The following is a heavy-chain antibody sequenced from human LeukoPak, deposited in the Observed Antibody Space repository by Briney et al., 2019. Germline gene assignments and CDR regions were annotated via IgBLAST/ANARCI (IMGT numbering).Heavy chain of an antibody. V-gene: IGHV3-13*01. J-gene: IGHJ3*02. CDR1: GFTFSSYD. CDR2: IGTAGDT. Sequence: PGGSLRLSCAASGFTFSSYDMRWVRQATGKGLEWGSAIGTAGDTYYPGSVKGRFTISRENAKNSLYLQMNSLRAGDTAVYYCARGTYYYDSSGPQNAFDIWGQGTMVTVSS. D-gene: IGHD3-22*01. CDR3: ARGTYYYDSSGPQNAFDI.